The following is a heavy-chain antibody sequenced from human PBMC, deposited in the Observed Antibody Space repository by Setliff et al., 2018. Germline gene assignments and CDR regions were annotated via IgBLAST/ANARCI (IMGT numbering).Heavy chain of an antibody. Sequence: SETLSLTCTVSGGSVGSGNFYWSWIRQTAGKGLERIGLIQSSGNTNYNPSLQSRVTISIDTSKNQFSLKMTSVTAADTALYYCAGTPARGTTWLSPFDYWGQGTLVTVSS. CDR1: GGSVGSGNFY. V-gene: IGHV4-61*02. D-gene: IGHD5-12*01. J-gene: IGHJ4*02. CDR2: IQSSGNT. CDR3: AGTPARGTTWLSPFDY.